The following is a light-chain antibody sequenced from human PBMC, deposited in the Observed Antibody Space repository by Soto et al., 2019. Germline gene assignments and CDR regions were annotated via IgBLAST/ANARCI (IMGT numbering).Light chain of an antibody. CDR2: DAS. V-gene: IGKV1-16*01. CDR3: QQYHSYPAS. Sequence: DIPMTQSPSSLSASVGDRVTITYRASQGISSFLAWFQQKPGKAPKSLIYDASTLQSGVSSRFSGSGSDTHFTLTISSLQPEDFATYYCQQYHSYPASFGQGTKVEIK. CDR1: QGISSF. J-gene: IGKJ1*01.